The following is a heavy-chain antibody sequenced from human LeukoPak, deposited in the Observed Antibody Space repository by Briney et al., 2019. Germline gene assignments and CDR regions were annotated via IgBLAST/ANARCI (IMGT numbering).Heavy chain of an antibody. CDR3: AKDPMVRGLTYDN. Sequence: GGSLRLSCSASGFTFSSFWMSWVRQAPGKGLEWVAKIKQDGSEKYYVDSVKGRFTISRDNAKNSLYLQMNSLRAEDTAVYYCAKDPMVRGLTYDNWGQGTLVTVSS. CDR1: GFTFSSFW. V-gene: IGHV3-7*05. CDR2: IKQDGSEK. J-gene: IGHJ4*02. D-gene: IGHD3-10*01.